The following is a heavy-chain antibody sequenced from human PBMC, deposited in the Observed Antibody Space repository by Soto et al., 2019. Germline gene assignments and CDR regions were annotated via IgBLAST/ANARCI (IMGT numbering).Heavy chain of an antibody. D-gene: IGHD3-16*02. CDR2: INHSGST. CDR1: GGSFSGYY. J-gene: IGHJ4*02. V-gene: IGHV4-34*01. Sequence: QVQLQQWGAGLLKPSETLSLTCAVYGGSFSGYYWSWIRQPPGKGLEWIGEINHSGSTNYNPSLKSRVTISVDTSKNQFSLKLSSVTAADTAVYYCARVGRGYYIWGSYRYSPWGDYFDYWGQGTLVTVSS. CDR3: ARVGRGYYIWGSYRYSPWGDYFDY.